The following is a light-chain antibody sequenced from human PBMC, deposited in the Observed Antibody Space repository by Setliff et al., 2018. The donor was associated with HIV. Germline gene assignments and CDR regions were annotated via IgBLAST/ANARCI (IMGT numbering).Light chain of an antibody. Sequence: QSALTQPRSVSGSPGQSVTISCTGTSSDVGLYNFVSWYQQHPGSAPKLLIFDVTKRPSGVPDRFGGSKSGNTASLIISGLQTEDEADYYCCSYAGTTPYVFGTGTKVTVL. CDR2: DVT. CDR3: CSYAGTTPYV. V-gene: IGLV2-11*01. CDR1: SSDVGLYNF. J-gene: IGLJ1*01.